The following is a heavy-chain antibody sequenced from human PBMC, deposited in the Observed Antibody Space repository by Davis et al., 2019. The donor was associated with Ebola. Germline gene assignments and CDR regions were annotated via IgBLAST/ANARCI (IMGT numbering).Heavy chain of an antibody. CDR2: ISYDGSNK. CDR1: GFTFSSYW. Sequence: GGSLRLSCAASGFTFSSYWMSWVRQAPGKGLEWVAVISYDGSNKYYADSVKGRFTISRDNSNNLLYLQMNSLRAEDTAVYYCAIPDCSGANCYSVYIKNWGQGTLVTVSS. D-gene: IGHD2-15*01. J-gene: IGHJ4*02. V-gene: IGHV3-30*03. CDR3: AIPDCSGANCYSVYIKN.